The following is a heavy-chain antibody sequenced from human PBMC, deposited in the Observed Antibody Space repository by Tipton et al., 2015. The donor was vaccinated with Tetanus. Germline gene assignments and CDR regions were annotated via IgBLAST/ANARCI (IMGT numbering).Heavy chain of an antibody. Sequence: QLVQSGAEVKKPGESLKISCQGSGYNFNLYWIAWVRQMPGKGLEWMGIIYPGDSDTTYSPSFQGQVTISADRSISTAYLQWSSLRASDTAIYFCARRGGGDLDHWGQGTLVTVSS. CDR1: GYNFNLYW. V-gene: IGHV5-51*01. CDR3: ARRGGGDLDH. J-gene: IGHJ4*02. D-gene: IGHD2-21*02. CDR2: IYPGDSDT.